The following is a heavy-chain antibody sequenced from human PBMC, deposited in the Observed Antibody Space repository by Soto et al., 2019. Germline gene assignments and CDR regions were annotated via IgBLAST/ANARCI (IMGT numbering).Heavy chain of an antibody. Sequence: QVQLVQSGAEVKKPGSSVKVSCKTSGGTFSTYSIVWVRQAPGEELEWMGGIIPIFGTANYAQKFQDRVTITADKSTNSAYMELSSLKSEDTAMYYCASSSGNNYGVGTNYFFDYWGQGALGTVSS. CDR1: GGTFSTYS. V-gene: IGHV1-69*06. CDR2: IIPIFGTA. D-gene: IGHD1-26*01. J-gene: IGHJ4*02. CDR3: ASSSGNNYGVGTNYFFDY.